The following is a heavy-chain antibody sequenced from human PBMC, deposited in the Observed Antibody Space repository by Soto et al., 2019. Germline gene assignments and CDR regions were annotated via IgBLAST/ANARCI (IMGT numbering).Heavy chain of an antibody. CDR3: AKDTYYDFWSAYFQH. Sequence: PGGSLRLSCAASGFTFSSYAMSWVRQAPGKGLEWVSAISGSGGSTYYAASVKGRFTISRDNSKNTLYLQMNSLRAEDTAVYYCAKDTYYDFWSAYFQHWGQGTLVTVSS. V-gene: IGHV3-23*01. J-gene: IGHJ1*01. D-gene: IGHD3-3*01. CDR2: ISGSGGST. CDR1: GFTFSSYA.